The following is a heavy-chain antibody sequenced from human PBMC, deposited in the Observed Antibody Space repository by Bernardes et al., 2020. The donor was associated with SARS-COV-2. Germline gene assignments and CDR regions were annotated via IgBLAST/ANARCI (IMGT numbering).Heavy chain of an antibody. V-gene: IGHV3-23*01. D-gene: IGHD2-2*01. CDR2: LSGSGGST. CDR1: GFNFDNYA. Sequence: GGSLRVSCAASGFNFDNYAMNWVRQAPGKGLEWVSALSGSGGSTYYADSVKGRFTISRDNSKNTLFLQMNSLRTEDTAVYYCAKGPFYQLLRGWFDPWGQGTLVTVSS. CDR3: AKGPFYQLLRGWFDP. J-gene: IGHJ5*02.